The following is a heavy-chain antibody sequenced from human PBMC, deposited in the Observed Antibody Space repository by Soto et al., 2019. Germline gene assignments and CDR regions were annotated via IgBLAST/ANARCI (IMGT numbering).Heavy chain of an antibody. J-gene: IGHJ4*02. V-gene: IGHV4-34*01. D-gene: IGHD3-22*01. CDR3: ARVIPVYDSSGYYFWFLGPFDY. Sequence: SETLSLTCAVYGGSFSGYYWTWIRQPPGTGLEWIGEINHSGSTNYNPSLKSRVTISVDTSKNQFSLKLTSVTAADTAVYYCARVIPVYDSSGYYFWFLGPFDYWGQGTLVTVSS. CDR2: INHSGST. CDR1: GGSFSGYY.